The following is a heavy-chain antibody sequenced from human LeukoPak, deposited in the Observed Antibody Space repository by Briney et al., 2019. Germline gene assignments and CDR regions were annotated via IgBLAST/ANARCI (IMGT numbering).Heavy chain of an antibody. Sequence: PGGSLRLSRAASGFTFSSYAMHWVRQAPGKGLEWVAVISYDGSNKYYADSVKGRFTISRDNSKNTLYLQMNSLRAEDTAVYYCARASRDGYNIRYWGQGTLVTVSS. D-gene: IGHD5-24*01. CDR1: GFTFSSYA. V-gene: IGHV3-30-3*01. CDR2: ISYDGSNK. J-gene: IGHJ4*02. CDR3: ARASRDGYNIRY.